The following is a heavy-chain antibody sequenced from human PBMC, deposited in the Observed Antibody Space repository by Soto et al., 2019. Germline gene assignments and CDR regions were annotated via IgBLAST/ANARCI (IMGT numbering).Heavy chain of an antibody. D-gene: IGHD6-19*01. Sequence: VQPLKISCKTSGYTCAGHWISWVRQVPGKGLQWMGNIDPSDSYINYNPAFRGHVTFSVDKSNSTAYLHWRSLGPSDTAIYYCARHGAAIWLGYWGQGTLVTVSS. CDR2: IDPSDSYI. CDR1: GYTCAGHW. CDR3: ARHGAAIWLGY. V-gene: IGHV5-10-1*01. J-gene: IGHJ4*02.